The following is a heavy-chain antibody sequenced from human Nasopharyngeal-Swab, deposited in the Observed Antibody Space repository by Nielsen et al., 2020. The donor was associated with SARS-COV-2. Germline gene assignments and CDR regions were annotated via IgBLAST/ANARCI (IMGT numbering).Heavy chain of an antibody. J-gene: IGHJ4*02. CDR2: IISGNSV. D-gene: IGHD5-12*01. Sequence: GGSLRLSCATSGFTFSPYTMTWVRKAPGKGLKWIPYIISGNSVQYADTVRGRFTISRDNAKNSLYLQMNSLTAEDTAVYYCARERGGGYGDYWGQGTLVTVSS. CDR3: ARERGGGYGDY. CDR1: GFTFSPYT. V-gene: IGHV3-48*04.